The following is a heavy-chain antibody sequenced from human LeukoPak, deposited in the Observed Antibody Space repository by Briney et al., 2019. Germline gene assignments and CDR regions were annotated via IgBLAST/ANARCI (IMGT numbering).Heavy chain of an antibody. CDR2: TIPIFGTA. Sequence: SVKVSCKASGGTFSSYAISWVRQAPGQGLEWIRGTIPIFGTANYAQKFQGRVTITTDESTSTAYMELSSLRSEDTAVYYCARVLVVVPAASWYFDLWGRGTLVTVSS. V-gene: IGHV1-69*05. CDR1: GGTFSSYA. D-gene: IGHD2-2*01. CDR3: ARVLVVVPAASWYFDL. J-gene: IGHJ2*01.